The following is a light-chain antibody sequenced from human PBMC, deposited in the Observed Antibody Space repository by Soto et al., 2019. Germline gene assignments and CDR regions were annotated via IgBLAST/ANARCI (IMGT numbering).Light chain of an antibody. V-gene: IGKV3-11*01. Sequence: EIVLTQSPATLSLSPGERATLSCRASQSVSRYLAWYQQKPGQAPRLLIYDASNRATGIPARFSGSGSGTDFTLTITSEEPEDFAVYYCHQRSNWPSTFGGGTKVEIK. CDR1: QSVSRY. CDR2: DAS. CDR3: HQRSNWPST. J-gene: IGKJ4*01.